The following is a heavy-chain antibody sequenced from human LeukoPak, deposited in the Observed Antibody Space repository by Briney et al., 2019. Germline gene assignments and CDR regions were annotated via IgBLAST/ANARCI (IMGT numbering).Heavy chain of an antibody. D-gene: IGHD4-11*01. V-gene: IGHV3-11*01. Sequence: GGSLRLSCAASGFTFSDYSMSWVRQAPGKGLEWVSYISSSGSSIYYADSVKGRFTISRDNAKNSLYLQMNSLRAEDTAVYYCARDRFYSSSPLVWGQGTLVTVSS. CDR1: GFTFSDYS. CDR3: ARDRFYSSSPLV. J-gene: IGHJ4*02. CDR2: ISSSGSSI.